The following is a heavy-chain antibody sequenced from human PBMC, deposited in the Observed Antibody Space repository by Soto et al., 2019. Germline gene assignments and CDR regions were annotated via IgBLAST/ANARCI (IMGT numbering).Heavy chain of an antibody. J-gene: IGHJ4*02. CDR3: AVVLYLGGDCCLFDY. D-gene: IGHD2-21*02. Sequence: SVKVSCKTSGFTFTRSAVQWVRQARGQRLEWVGWMNVGNGETNYAQNLQGRVTITGDKSTSTAYMEMSSLRSEDTAVYFCAVVLYLGGDCCLFDYWGQGCQVPVSS. CDR2: MNVGNGET. CDR1: GFTFTRSA. V-gene: IGHV1-58*01.